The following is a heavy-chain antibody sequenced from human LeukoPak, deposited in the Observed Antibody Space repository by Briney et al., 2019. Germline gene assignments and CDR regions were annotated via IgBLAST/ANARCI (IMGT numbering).Heavy chain of an antibody. Sequence: ASVKVSCKASGYTFTSYGISWVGQAPGQGLEWMGWISAYNGNTNYAQKLQGRVTMTTDTSTSTAYMELRSLRSDDTAVYYCARDYGDCGVDAFDIWGQGTMVTVSS. J-gene: IGHJ3*02. D-gene: IGHD4-17*01. CDR3: ARDYGDCGVDAFDI. CDR2: ISAYNGNT. CDR1: GYTFTSYG. V-gene: IGHV1-18*01.